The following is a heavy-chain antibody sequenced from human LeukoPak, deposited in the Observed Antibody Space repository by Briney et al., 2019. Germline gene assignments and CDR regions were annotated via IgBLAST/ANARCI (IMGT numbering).Heavy chain of an antibody. D-gene: IGHD3-10*01. CDR1: GGSFSGYY. Sequence: SETLSLTCAVYGGSFSGYYWSWIRQPPGKGLEWIGEINHSGSTNYNPSLKSRVTISVDTSKNQFSLKLSSVTAADTAVYYCARDRLLWFGESSRCYYGMDVWGQGTTVTVSS. CDR3: ARDRLLWFGESSRCYYGMDV. V-gene: IGHV4-34*01. J-gene: IGHJ6*02. CDR2: INHSGST.